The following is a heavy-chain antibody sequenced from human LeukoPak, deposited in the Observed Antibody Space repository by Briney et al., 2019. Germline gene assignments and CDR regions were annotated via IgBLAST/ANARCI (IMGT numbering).Heavy chain of an antibody. CDR3: ARMYYNVLTGFDY. D-gene: IGHD3-9*01. J-gene: IGHJ4*02. Sequence: SQTLSLTCAISGDSVSSNSAAWNWIRQSPSRGLEWLGRTYYRSKWYNDYALSVKSRIIINSDISKNQFSLQLNSVTPEDTAVYYCARMYYNVLTGFDYWGQGSLVTVSS. CDR1: GDSVSSNSAA. CDR2: TYYRSKWYN. V-gene: IGHV6-1*01.